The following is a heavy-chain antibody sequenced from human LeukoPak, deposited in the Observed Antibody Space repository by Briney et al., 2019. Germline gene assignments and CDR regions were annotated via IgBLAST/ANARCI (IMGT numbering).Heavy chain of an antibody. CDR3: TREPDTVTGGV. Sequence: SETLSLTCTVSGGSISNYYWSWIRQPPGKGLEWIGYISYTENTDYNPSLRSRVTISVDTSKNQFSLTLTSVAAADTAVYYCTREPDTVTGGVWGQGTRVTVSS. CDR1: GGSISNYY. J-gene: IGHJ4*02. D-gene: IGHD4-17*01. V-gene: IGHV4-59*01. CDR2: ISYTENT.